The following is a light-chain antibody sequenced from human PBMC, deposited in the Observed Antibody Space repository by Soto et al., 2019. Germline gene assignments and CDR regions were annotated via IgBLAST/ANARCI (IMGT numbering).Light chain of an antibody. Sequence: ALTQPASVSGSPGQSITISCTGTSSVVGGYNYVSWYQHHPGKAPKLIIYDVSNRPSGVSNRFSGSKSGNTASLTISGLQAEDEAEYYCSSHTSTSPYVFGTGTKVTVL. CDR3: SSHTSTSPYV. CDR2: DVS. CDR1: SSVVGGYNY. V-gene: IGLV2-14*03. J-gene: IGLJ1*01.